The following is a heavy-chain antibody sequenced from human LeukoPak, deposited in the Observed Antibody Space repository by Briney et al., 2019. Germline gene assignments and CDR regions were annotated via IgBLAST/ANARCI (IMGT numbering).Heavy chain of an antibody. V-gene: IGHV1-2*02. J-gene: IGHJ4*02. CDR3: ARGNDNIWGSYPSGF. CDR1: GYTFTAYY. Sequence: ASVKVSFKASGYTFTAYYMHWVRQAPGQGLEWMGWINPTRAGTKYAQKFQDRVTLTRDTSINTAFMELSRLRSDDTAVYYCARGNDNIWGSYPSGFWGQGTLVTVSS. D-gene: IGHD3-16*02. CDR2: INPTRAGT.